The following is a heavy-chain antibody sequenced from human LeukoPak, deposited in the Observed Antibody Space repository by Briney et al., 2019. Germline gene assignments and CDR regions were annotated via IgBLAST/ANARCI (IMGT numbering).Heavy chain of an antibody. CDR2: ISSSSSYI. Sequence: GGSLRLSCAASGFTFSSYSMNWVRQAPGKGLEWVSSISSSSSYIYYADSVKGRFPISRDNAKNSLYLQMNSLRAEDTAVYYCASSSWNDAFDIWGQGTMVTVSS. J-gene: IGHJ3*02. V-gene: IGHV3-21*01. D-gene: IGHD6-13*01. CDR3: ASSSWNDAFDI. CDR1: GFTFSSYS.